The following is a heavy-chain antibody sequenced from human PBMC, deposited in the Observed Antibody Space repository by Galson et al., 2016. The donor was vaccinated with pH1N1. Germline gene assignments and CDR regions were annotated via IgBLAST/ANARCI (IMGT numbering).Heavy chain of an antibody. D-gene: IGHD3-3*01. CDR2: IIPIFGTP. CDR3: ARGRVPIFGVIKYYGMDV. J-gene: IGHJ6*02. V-gene: IGHV1-69*06. Sequence: SVKVSCKASGGTFFNYAISWVRQAPGQGLEWMGGIIPIFGTPNYAQNFRGRLKITADKSTSTVYLEKKSLTPDDTAVYYCARGRVPIFGVIKYYGMDVWGQGTTVTVSS. CDR1: GGTFFNYA.